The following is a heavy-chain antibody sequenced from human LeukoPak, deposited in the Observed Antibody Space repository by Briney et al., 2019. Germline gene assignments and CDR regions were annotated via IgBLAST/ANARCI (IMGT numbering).Heavy chain of an antibody. CDR3: ARDFKAYDFWSGYYYYYYMDV. J-gene: IGHJ6*03. CDR2: INPNSGGT. V-gene: IGHV1-2*02. Sequence: ASVKVSCKASGYTFTGYYMHWVRQAPGQGLEWMGWINPNSGGTNYAQEFQGRVTMTRDTSIITAYMELSRLRSDDTAVYYCARDFKAYDFWSGYYYYYYMDVWGKGTTVTVSS. CDR1: GYTFTGYY. D-gene: IGHD3-3*01.